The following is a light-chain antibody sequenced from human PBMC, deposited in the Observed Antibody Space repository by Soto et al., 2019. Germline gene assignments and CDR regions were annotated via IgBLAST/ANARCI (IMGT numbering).Light chain of an antibody. V-gene: IGKV3-15*01. CDR3: QEYSSWWT. CDR2: GAS. CDR1: QTISSN. J-gene: IGKJ1*01. Sequence: EIVMTQSPATLSVSPGERATLSCRASQTISSNLAWYQQKPGQAPSLLIYGASTRATGVPARFSGSGSGTEFTLTISTLQSEDCAVYYCQEYSSWWTFGQGTKVEIK.